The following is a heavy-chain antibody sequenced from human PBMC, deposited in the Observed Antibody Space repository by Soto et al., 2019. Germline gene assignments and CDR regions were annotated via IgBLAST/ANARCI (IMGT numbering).Heavy chain of an antibody. CDR1: GFTFSSHW. Sequence: EVQLVESGGGFVQPGGSLRLSCAASGFTFSSHWMHWVRRAPGKGLVWVSRIDSDGSSTRYADSVKGRFTISRDNAKNTVYLQMNSLRDEDTAVYYCARDNKGFDYWGQGTLVTVSS. CDR2: IDSDGSST. V-gene: IGHV3-74*01. J-gene: IGHJ4*02. CDR3: ARDNKGFDY.